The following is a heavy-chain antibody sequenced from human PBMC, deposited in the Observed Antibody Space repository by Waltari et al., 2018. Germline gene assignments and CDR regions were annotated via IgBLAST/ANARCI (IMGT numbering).Heavy chain of an antibody. CDR3: ARVLAAAAGLYYYYYGMDV. J-gene: IGHJ6*02. D-gene: IGHD6-13*01. CDR2: IYTSGST. CDR1: GGSISSGSYY. V-gene: IGHV4-61*09. Sequence: QVQLQESGPGLVKPSQTLSLTCTVSGGSISSGSYYWSWIRQPAGKGLEWIGYIYTSGSTNYNPSLKSRVTISVDTSKNQFSLKLSSVTAADTAVYYCARVLAAAAGLYYYYYGMDVWGQGTTVTVSS.